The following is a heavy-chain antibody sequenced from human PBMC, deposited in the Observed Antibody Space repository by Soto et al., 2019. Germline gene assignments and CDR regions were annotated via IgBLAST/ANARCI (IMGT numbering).Heavy chain of an antibody. CDR1: GYTFSNYG. Sequence: QVQLVQSGAEVKKPGASVKVSCKASGYTFSNYGFSWVRQAPGQGLEWMGWISGYNGNTNYAERLQGRVTMTTDTSTSTAYMELKSLIYDDTAVYYGAREGQLGYWGQGTPVTVSS. CDR3: AREGQLGY. V-gene: IGHV1-18*01. CDR2: ISGYNGNT. J-gene: IGHJ4*02. D-gene: IGHD6-6*01.